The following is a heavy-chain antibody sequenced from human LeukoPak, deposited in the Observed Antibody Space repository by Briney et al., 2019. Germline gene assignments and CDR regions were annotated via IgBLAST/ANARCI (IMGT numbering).Heavy chain of an antibody. V-gene: IGHV4-39*01. Sequence: PSETLSLTCTVSGGSISSSSYYWGWIRQPPGKGLEWIGSIYYSGSTYYNPSLKSRVTISVDTSKNQFSLKLSSVTAADTAVYYCGRQGKHYDSSGCGRLNAFDIWGQGTMVTVSS. CDR3: GRQGKHYDSSGCGRLNAFDI. J-gene: IGHJ3*02. CDR1: GGSISSSSYY. D-gene: IGHD3-22*01. CDR2: IYYSGST.